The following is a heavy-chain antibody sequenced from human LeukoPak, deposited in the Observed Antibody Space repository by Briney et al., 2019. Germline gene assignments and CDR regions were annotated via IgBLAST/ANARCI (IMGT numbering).Heavy chain of an antibody. J-gene: IGHJ4*02. D-gene: IGHD3-22*01. CDR1: GDSVSSNSAA. CDR3: ARSLRVAYYYDSSGSFDY. CDR2: TYYRSKWYN. V-gene: IGHV6-1*01. Sequence: SQTLSLTCAISGDSVSSNSAAWNWIRQSPSRGLEWLGRTYYRSKWYNDYAVSVKSRITINPDTSKNQFSLQLNSVTPEDTAVYYCARSLRVAYYYDSSGSFDYWGQGTLVTVSS.